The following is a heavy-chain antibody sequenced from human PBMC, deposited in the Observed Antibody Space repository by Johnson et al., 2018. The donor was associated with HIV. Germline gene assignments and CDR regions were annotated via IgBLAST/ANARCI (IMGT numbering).Heavy chain of an antibody. V-gene: IGHV3-30-3*01. D-gene: IGHD3-22*01. CDR3: ASGSHYYDSSELSLAFDI. Sequence: VQLVESGGGVVRPGGSLRLSCAASGFTFSSYAMSWVRQAPGKGLEWVAVISYDGSNKYYADSVKGRFTISRDNSKNTLYLQMNSLRADDTAVYYCASGSHYYDSSELSLAFDIWGQGTMVTVSS. J-gene: IGHJ3*02. CDR2: ISYDGSNK. CDR1: GFTFSSYA.